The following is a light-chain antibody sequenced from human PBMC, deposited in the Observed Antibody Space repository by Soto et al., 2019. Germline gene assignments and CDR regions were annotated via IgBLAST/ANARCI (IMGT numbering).Light chain of an antibody. Sequence: DIQMTQSPSSLSASVGDRVTITCLASQGISNYLAWYQQIPGKVPKLLISAASTLQSGVPSRFSGSGSGTDFTLTISSLQPEDVATYYCQKYTNVPSCGGWTQVEIK. J-gene: IGKJ4*01. CDR2: AAS. CDR1: QGISNY. CDR3: QKYTNVPS. V-gene: IGKV1-27*01.